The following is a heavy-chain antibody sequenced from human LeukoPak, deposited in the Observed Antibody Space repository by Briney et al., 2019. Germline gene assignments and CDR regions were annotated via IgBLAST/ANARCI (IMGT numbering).Heavy chain of an antibody. V-gene: IGHV3-21*01. J-gene: IGHJ4*02. CDR2: IDPSSTYI. CDR3: ARAPTVLVGYCSSSSCQADY. CDR1: GFTFSTYS. Sequence: GGSLRLSFEASGFTFSTYSMNWVRQAPGKGLEWVSAIDPSSTYIYYADSVKGRFTISRDNAENSLYLQMNSLRVEDTAVYYCARAPTVLVGYCSSSSCQADYWGQGTLVTVSS. D-gene: IGHD2-2*01.